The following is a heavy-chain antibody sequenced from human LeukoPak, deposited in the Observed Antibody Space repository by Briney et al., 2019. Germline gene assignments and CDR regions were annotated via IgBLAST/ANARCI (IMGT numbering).Heavy chain of an antibody. Sequence: PGGSLRLSCAASGFTFSSYAMSWVRQAPGKGLEWVSAISGSGGSTYYADSVKGRFTISRDNAKNSLYLQMDSLRAEDAAVYYCARGRYNWKGEGVNWFDPWGQGTLVTVSS. V-gene: IGHV3-23*01. J-gene: IGHJ5*02. D-gene: IGHD1-20*01. CDR2: ISGSGGST. CDR3: ARGRYNWKGEGVNWFDP. CDR1: GFTFSSYA.